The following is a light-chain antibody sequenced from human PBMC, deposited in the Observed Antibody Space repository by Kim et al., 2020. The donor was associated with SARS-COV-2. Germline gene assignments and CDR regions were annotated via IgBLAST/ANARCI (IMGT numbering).Light chain of an antibody. V-gene: IGKV3-15*01. CDR1: QSVSSN. CDR2: GAS. CDR3: QQFYNWPPIT. Sequence: SPGERATPSCRASQSVSSNVAWYQQKPGQAPRLLLYGASTRATGVPARFSGSGSGTEFTLTISSLQSEDSAVYYCQQFYNWPPITFGQGTRLEIK. J-gene: IGKJ5*01.